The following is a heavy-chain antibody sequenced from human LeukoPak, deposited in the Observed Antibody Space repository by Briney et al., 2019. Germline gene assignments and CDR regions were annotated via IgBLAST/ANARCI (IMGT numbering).Heavy chain of an antibody. D-gene: IGHD6-13*01. CDR1: VFTFDDYA. V-gene: IGHV3-43*02. CDR2: ISGDGGTT. Sequence: GGSLRLSCTASVFTFDDYAMHWVRQAPAKGLEWVSLISGDGGTTDYADSVKGRFTISRDNRRNSLYLHMNSLRTEDTALYFCAKVYVGSWYAYDHWGQGTLVTVSS. J-gene: IGHJ4*02. CDR3: AKVYVGSWYAYDH.